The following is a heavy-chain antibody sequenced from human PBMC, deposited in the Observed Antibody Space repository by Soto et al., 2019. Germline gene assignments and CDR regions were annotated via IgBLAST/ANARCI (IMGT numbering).Heavy chain of an antibody. CDR3: ARDQYDFWSGSDPYYYYYGMDV. V-gene: IGHV1-18*01. CDR2: ISAYNGNT. J-gene: IGHJ6*02. CDR1: GYTFTSYG. Sequence: GAAVKVSCKASGYTFTSYGISWVRQAPGQGLEWMGWISAYNGNTNYAQKLQGRVTMNTDTSTSTDYMELRSLRSDDTAVYYCARDQYDFWSGSDPYYYYYGMDVWGQGTTVTVSS. D-gene: IGHD3-3*01.